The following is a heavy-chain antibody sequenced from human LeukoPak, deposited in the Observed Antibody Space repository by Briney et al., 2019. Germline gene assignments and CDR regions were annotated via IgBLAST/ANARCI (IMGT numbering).Heavy chain of an antibody. D-gene: IGHD5-12*01. J-gene: IGHJ4*02. CDR1: GYTFTGYA. CDR3: AKKVRGPSHPLDF. V-gene: IGHV1-2*02. CDR2: INPEKQDT. Sequence: GASVKVSCKASGYTFTGYAIHWVRQAPGQGLEWMGWINPEKQDTGYAHKFQGRVTMTSDASISTAYMELSSLRSDDTAVYYCAKKVRGPSHPLDFWGQGTLVTVSS.